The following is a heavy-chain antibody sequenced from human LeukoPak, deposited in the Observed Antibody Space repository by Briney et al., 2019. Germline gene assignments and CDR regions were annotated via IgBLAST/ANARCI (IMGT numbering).Heavy chain of an antibody. CDR3: ARAVAVSVGRYYGMDV. V-gene: IGHV3-48*03. Sequence: PGGSLRLSCAASGFTFSSYEMNWVRQAPGKGLEWVSYISSSGSTIYYADSVKGRFTISRDNAKNSLYLQMNSLRAEVTAVYYCARAVAVSVGRYYGMDVWGQGTTVTVSS. CDR1: GFTFSSYE. D-gene: IGHD4-17*01. CDR2: ISSSGSTI. J-gene: IGHJ6*02.